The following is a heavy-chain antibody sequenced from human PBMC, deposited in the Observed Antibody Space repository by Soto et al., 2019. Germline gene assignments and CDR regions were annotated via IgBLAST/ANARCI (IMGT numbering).Heavy chain of an antibody. J-gene: IGHJ5*02. CDR3: ARDRSVEYSGYDYFNIPMVGNWFDP. CDR1: GGSISSYY. V-gene: IGHV4-59*01. CDR2: IYYSGST. D-gene: IGHD5-12*01. Sequence: SETLSLTCTVSGGSISSYYWSWIRQPPGKGLEWIGYIYYSGSTNYNPSLKSRGTISVDTSKNQFSMKLSSVTAADTAVYYSARDRSVEYSGYDYFNIPMVGNWFDPWGQGTLVTVSS.